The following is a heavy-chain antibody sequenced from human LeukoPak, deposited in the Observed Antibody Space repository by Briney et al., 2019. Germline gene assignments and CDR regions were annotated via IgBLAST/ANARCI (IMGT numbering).Heavy chain of an antibody. J-gene: IGHJ5*02. CDR2: IYTSGST. D-gene: IGHD2-2*01. Sequence: SQTLSLTCTVSGGSISSGSYYWSWIRQPAGKGLEWIGRIYTSGSTNYNPSLKSRVTISVDTSKNQFSLKLSSVTAADTAVYYCARAIVVVPAARWFDPWGQGTLVTVSS. V-gene: IGHV4-61*02. CDR3: ARAIVVVPAARWFDP. CDR1: GGSISSGSYY.